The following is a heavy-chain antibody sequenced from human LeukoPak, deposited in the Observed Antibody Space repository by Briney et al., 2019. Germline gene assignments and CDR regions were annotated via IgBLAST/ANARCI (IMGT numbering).Heavy chain of an antibody. J-gene: IGHJ5*02. CDR1: GVSISSSNSY. V-gene: IGHV4-39*07. CDR3: ARDMYSGSYYVINWFDP. CDR2: IYYSGST. D-gene: IGHD1-26*01. Sequence: SETLSLTCTVSGVSISSSNSYGGWIRQPPGKGLEWIGSIYYSGSTYYNPSLKSRVTISVDTSKNQFSLKLSSVTAADTAVYYCARDMYSGSYYVINWFDPWGQGTLVTVSS.